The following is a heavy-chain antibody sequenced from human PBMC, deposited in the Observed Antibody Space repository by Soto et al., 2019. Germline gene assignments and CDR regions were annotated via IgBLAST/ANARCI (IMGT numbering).Heavy chain of an antibody. D-gene: IGHD2-15*01. J-gene: IGHJ4*02. CDR3: TTLLHDFDY. V-gene: IGHV3-15*01. CDR2: INSKTDGGTA. CDR1: GITFSDAW. Sequence: EVQLVESGGGLVKPGGSLRLSCAASGITFSDAWMSWVRQVPGTGPERVGRINSKTDGGTADYTAPVEGRFTISRDDSKDTLYLQTNSLKAEDTAVYYCTTLLHDFDYWGQVTLVTVSS.